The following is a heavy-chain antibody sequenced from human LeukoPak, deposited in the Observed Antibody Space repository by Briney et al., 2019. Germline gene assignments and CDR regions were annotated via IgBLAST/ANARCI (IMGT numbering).Heavy chain of an antibody. D-gene: IGHD1-14*01. Sequence: TEGSLRLSCAASGFTFSGHWMSWVRQAPGKGLEWVANINRGGSDKYYVDSVKGRFTISRDNANNLLYLQMNSLRGEDTAVYYCTRDRSRAEDDWGQGTLVTVSS. CDR1: GFTFSGHW. V-gene: IGHV3-7*01. J-gene: IGHJ4*02. CDR2: INRGGSDK. CDR3: TRDRSRAEDD.